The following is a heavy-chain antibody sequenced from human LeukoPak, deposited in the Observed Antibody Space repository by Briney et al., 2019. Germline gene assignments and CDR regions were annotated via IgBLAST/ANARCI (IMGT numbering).Heavy chain of an antibody. CDR1: GNTFTGYY. CDR2: INPNSGGT. D-gene: IGHD2-21*01. CDR3: ARGPLPLWTYDY. J-gene: IGHJ4*02. Sequence: ASVKVSCKASGNTFTGYYMHWVRQAPGQGLEWMGWINPNSGGTNYAQKLQGRVTMTTDTSTSTAYMELRSLRSDDTAVYYCARGPLPLWTYDYWGQGTLVTVSS. V-gene: IGHV1-2*02.